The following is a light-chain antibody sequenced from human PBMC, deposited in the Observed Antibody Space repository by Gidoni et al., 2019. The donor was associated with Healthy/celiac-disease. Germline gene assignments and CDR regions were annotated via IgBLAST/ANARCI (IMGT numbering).Light chain of an antibody. CDR2: GAS. V-gene: IGKV3-15*01. CDR3: QQYNNWPQT. CDR1: QSVNSN. Sequence: EIVMTQSPATLSVSPGERATLSCSASQSVNSNLAWYQHKPGQAPRLLIYGASTIATGIPARFSGSGSGTEFTLTISSLQSEDFAVYYCQQYNNWPQTFGPWTNVDIK. J-gene: IGKJ3*01.